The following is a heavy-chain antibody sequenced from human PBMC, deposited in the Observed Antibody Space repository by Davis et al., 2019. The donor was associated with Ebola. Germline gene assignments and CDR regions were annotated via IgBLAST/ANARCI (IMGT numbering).Heavy chain of an antibody. V-gene: IGHV1-2*06. CDR3: ARDSPNTAMVPGRYYYYGMDV. D-gene: IGHD5-18*01. J-gene: IGHJ6*04. CDR2: INPNSGGT. CDR1: GYTFTGYY. Sequence: ASVKVSCKASGYTFTGYYMHWVRQAPGQGLEWMGRINPNSGGTNYAQKFQGRVTMTRDTSISTAYMELSRLRSDDTAVYYCARDSPNTAMVPGRYYYYGMDVWGKGTTVTVSS.